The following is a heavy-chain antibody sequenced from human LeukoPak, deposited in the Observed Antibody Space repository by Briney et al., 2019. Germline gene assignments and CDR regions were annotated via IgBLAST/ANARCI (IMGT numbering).Heavy chain of an antibody. Sequence: GGSLRLSCAASGFTVSSNYMSWVRQAPGKGLEWVPAISGSGGSTYYADSVKGRFTISRDNSKNTLYLQMNSLRAEDTAVYYCAKDRDIVVVPAAMPLDYWGQGTLVTVSS. CDR2: ISGSGGST. D-gene: IGHD2-2*01. V-gene: IGHV3-23*01. J-gene: IGHJ4*02. CDR1: GFTVSSNY. CDR3: AKDRDIVVVPAAMPLDY.